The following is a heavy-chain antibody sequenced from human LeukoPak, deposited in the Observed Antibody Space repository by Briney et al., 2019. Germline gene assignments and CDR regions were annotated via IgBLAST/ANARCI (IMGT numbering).Heavy chain of an antibody. CDR3: AREAVIVGATTYAFDI. D-gene: IGHD1-26*01. V-gene: IGHV1-69*13. J-gene: IGHJ3*02. CDR2: IIPIFGTA. Sequence: SVKVSCKASGGTFSSYAISWVRQAPGQGLEWMGGIIPIFGTANYAQKFQGRVTITADESTSTAYMELSSLRSEDTAVYYCAREAVIVGATTYAFDIWGQGTMVTVS. CDR1: GGTFSSYA.